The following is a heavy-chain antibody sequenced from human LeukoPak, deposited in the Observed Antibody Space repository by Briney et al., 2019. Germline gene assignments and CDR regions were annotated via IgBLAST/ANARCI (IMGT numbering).Heavy chain of an antibody. V-gene: IGHV4-34*01. CDR3: ARAYDYVWGSYSALYFDY. J-gene: IGHJ4*02. CDR2: INHSGST. D-gene: IGHD3-16*01. CDR1: GGSFSGYY. Sequence: SETPSLTCAVYGGSFSGYYWSWIRQPPGKGLEWIGEINHSGSTNYNPSLKSRVTISVDTSKNQFSLKLSSVTAADTAVYYCARAYDYVWGSYSALYFDYWGQGTLVTVSS.